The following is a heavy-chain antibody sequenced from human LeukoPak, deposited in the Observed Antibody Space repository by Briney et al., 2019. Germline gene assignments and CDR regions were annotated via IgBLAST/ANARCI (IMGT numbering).Heavy chain of an antibody. V-gene: IGHV1-2*02. CDR1: GYTFTGYY. CDR2: INPNSGGT. J-gene: IGHJ4*02. Sequence: GASVKVSCKASGYTFTGYYIHWVRQAPGQGLECMGWINPNSGGTNYAQKFQGRVTMTRDTSTSTVYMELSSLRSEDTAVYYCARGSGSYGGEFDYWGQGTLVTVSS. CDR3: ARGSGSYGGEFDY. D-gene: IGHD1-26*01.